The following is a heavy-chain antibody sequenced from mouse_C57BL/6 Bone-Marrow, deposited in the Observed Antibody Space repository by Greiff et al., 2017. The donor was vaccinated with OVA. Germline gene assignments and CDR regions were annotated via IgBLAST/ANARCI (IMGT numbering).Heavy chain of an antibody. CDR3: TREVYGSSYGAY. D-gene: IGHD1-1*01. V-gene: IGHV5-9-1*02. CDR1: GFTFSSYA. CDR2: ISSGGDYI. J-gene: IGHJ3*01. Sequence: EVKLVESGEGLVKPGGSLKLSCAASGFTFSSYAMSWVRQTPEKRLEWVAYISSGGDYIYYADTVKGRFTISRDNARNTLYLQMSSLKSEDTAMYYCTREVYGSSYGAYWGQGTLVTVSA.